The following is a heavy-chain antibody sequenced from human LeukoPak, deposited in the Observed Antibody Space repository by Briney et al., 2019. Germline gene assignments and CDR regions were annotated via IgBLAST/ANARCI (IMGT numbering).Heavy chain of an antibody. Sequence: GASVKVSCKASGGTFSSYAISWVRQAPGQGLEWMGGIIPIFGTANYAQKFQGRVTITADESTSTAYMELSSLRSEDTAVYYCARDLSPHARIAAAVNFDYWGQGTLVTVSS. J-gene: IGHJ4*02. V-gene: IGHV1-69*13. D-gene: IGHD6-13*01. CDR2: IIPIFGTA. CDR3: ARDLSPHARIAAAVNFDY. CDR1: GGTFSSYA.